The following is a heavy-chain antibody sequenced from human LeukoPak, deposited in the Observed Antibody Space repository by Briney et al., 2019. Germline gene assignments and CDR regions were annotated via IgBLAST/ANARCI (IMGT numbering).Heavy chain of an antibody. D-gene: IGHD3-10*01. CDR3: ARDHLWGFDY. Sequence: GGFLRLSCVAPGFTFGGYSMNWVRQAPGKGLEWISYINSGSRNILYSDSVKGRFTISRDNAKNSLYLQMNSLRDEDTAMYYCARDHLWGFDYWGQGTLVTVSS. V-gene: IGHV3-48*02. J-gene: IGHJ4*02. CDR2: INSGSRNI. CDR1: GFTFGGYS.